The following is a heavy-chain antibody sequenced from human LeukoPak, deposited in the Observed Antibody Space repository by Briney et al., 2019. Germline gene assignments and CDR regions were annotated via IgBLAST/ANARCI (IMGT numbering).Heavy chain of an antibody. V-gene: IGHV3-30*02. CDR2: TRYNGNNQ. CDR1: GFTSNNYG. J-gene: IGHJ6*04. CDR3: AELGITMIGGV. D-gene: IGHD3-10*02. Sequence: GGSLRLSCAASGFTSNNYGMHWVRQAPGKGLEWVAFTRYNGNNQYYADSVKGRFTISRDNSKNTLYLQMNSLRAEDTAVYYCAELGITMIGGVWGKGTTVTISS.